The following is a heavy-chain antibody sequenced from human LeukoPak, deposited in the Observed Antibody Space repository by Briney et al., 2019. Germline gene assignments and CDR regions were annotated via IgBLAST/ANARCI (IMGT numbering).Heavy chain of an antibody. V-gene: IGHV4-59*01. J-gene: IGHJ4*02. D-gene: IGHD3-9*01. Sequence: PSETLSLTCTVSGGSIDSDYWSWIRQPPGKGLEWIGYIYYSGPTNYNPSLKSRVTISVDTSKSQFSLRLSSETAADTAMYYCARGPLTDYYYFDSWGQGTLVTVSS. CDR1: GGSIDSDY. CDR3: ARGPLTDYYYFDS. CDR2: IYYSGPT.